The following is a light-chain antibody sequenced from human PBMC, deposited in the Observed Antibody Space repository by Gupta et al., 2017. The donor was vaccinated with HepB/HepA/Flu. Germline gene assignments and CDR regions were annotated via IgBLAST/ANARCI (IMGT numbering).Light chain of an antibody. J-gene: IGKJ4*01. CDR1: QSVSSY. Sequence: EIVLTQSPATLSLSPGKRATLSCRASQSVSSYLAWYQQKPGQAPRLLIYDASNRATGIPARFSGSGSGTDFTLTISSREPEDFAVYYCQQRSNWPPLTFGGGTKVEIK. CDR3: QQRSNWPPLT. CDR2: DAS. V-gene: IGKV3-11*01.